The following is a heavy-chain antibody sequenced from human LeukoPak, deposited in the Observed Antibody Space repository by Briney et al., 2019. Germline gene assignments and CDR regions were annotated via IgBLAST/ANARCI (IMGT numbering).Heavy chain of an antibody. Sequence: SETLSLTCTVSGGSISSYYWSWIRQPAGKGLEWIGRIYTSGSTNYNPSLKSRVTISVDTSKNQFSLKLSSVTAADTAVYYCARVGGGYSSVYPAWYFDLWGRGTLVTVSS. V-gene: IGHV4-4*07. D-gene: IGHD3-22*01. J-gene: IGHJ2*01. CDR2: IYTSGST. CDR1: GGSISSYY. CDR3: ARVGGGYSSVYPAWYFDL.